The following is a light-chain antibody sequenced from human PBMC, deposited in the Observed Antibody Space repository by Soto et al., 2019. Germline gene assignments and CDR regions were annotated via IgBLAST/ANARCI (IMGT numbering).Light chain of an antibody. CDR3: QQYAVSPEK. V-gene: IGKV3-20*01. Sequence: VLKQSPAILSLSPGVRASLSWRARHIVGRSYLAWYRHKSCQAPRLLIYGGSGRARGVPDRFHGSGSGTDFTLLIRRLEPEDFAIYYCQQYAVSPEKFGHGTKV. CDR2: GGS. J-gene: IGKJ1*01. CDR1: HIVGRSY.